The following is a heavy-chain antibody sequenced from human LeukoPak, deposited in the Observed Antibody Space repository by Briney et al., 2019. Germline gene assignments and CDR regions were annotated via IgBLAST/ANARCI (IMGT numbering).Heavy chain of an antibody. D-gene: IGHD2-2*01. CDR2: MNPNNGDT. Sequence: ASVKVSCKASGYTFIHYYIHWMRQAPGQGLEWMGWMNPNNGDTKYAQKFQGRVTMTGDTPISTAYMGLSRLKSDDTAVYYGARVNAGPDHWGRGTLVTVSS. J-gene: IGHJ4*02. V-gene: IGHV1-2*02. CDR1: GYTFIHYY. CDR3: ARVNAGPDH.